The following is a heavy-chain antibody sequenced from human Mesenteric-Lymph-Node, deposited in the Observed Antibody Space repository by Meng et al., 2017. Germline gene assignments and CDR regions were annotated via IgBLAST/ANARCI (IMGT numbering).Heavy chain of an antibody. V-gene: IGHV4-4*02. Sequence: GSLRLSCVVSGGSISSSNWWSWVRQPPGKGLQWSGEIYQSGSTSSYNPSLRSRVTMSLDTSRNQISLMLTSVTAADTAVYYCARNGAYCLDSWGQGTLVTVSS. CDR1: GGSISSSNW. CDR2: IYQSGST. J-gene: IGHJ4*02. D-gene: IGHD2-21*01. CDR3: ARNGAYCLDS.